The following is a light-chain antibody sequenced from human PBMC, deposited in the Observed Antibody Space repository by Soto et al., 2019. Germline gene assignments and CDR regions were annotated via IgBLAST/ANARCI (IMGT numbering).Light chain of an antibody. CDR1: QSLLLSDGKPY. Sequence: DIVLTQTPLSLSVTPGQPASISCKSSQSLLLSDGKPYLYWYLQMPGQPPTLLIYEVSNRFSGXPXSXXGSGSGTDFTLKISRVEAEDVGVYYCMQAIQFPLFTFGPGTKVDIK. J-gene: IGKJ3*01. CDR2: EVS. CDR3: MQAIQFPLFT. V-gene: IGKV2D-29*01.